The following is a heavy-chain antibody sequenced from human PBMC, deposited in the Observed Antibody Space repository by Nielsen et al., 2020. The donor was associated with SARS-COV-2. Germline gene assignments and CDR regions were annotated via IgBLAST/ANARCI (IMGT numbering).Heavy chain of an antibody. CDR1: GASINSGDYY. CDR2: IYYTEST. CDR3: GKESPRGYSNYMDV. Sequence: SETLSLTCTVSGASINSGDYYWTWVRQYPGKGLEWIGYIYYTESTINNPCLKSRVVISEDTSKNQFYLELRSVTAADTSVYYCGKESPRGYSNYMDVWGKGTTVTVSS. V-gene: IGHV4-31*03. J-gene: IGHJ6*03.